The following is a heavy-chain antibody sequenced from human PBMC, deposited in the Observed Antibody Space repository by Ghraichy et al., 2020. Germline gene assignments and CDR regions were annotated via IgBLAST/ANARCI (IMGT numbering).Heavy chain of an antibody. J-gene: IGHJ4*02. CDR2: ISGGDTRT. D-gene: IGHD6-19*01. V-gene: IGHV3-23*01. CDR1: GFSFGTYA. Sequence: GGSLRLSCAASGFSFGTYAMSWVRQAPGKGLEWVSTISGGDTRTNYAVSVRGRFTISRDNSRNMLSLQMSRLRAEDTALYYCAKVRISGWYEEMDYWGQGTLVTVSS. CDR3: AKVRISGWYEEMDY.